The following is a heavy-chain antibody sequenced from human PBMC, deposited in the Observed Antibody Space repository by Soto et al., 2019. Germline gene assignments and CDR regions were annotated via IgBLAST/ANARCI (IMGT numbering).Heavy chain of an antibody. V-gene: IGHV4-30-4*01. J-gene: IGHJ6*02. Sequence: PSETLSLTCTVSGGSISSGDYYWSWIRQPPGKGLEWIGYIYYSESTYYNPSLKSRVTISVDTSKNQFSLKLSSVTAADTAVYYCARGGSSSDYGMDVWGQGTTVTVSS. CDR3: ARGGSSSDYGMDV. CDR2: IYYSEST. CDR1: GGSISSGDYY. D-gene: IGHD6-13*01.